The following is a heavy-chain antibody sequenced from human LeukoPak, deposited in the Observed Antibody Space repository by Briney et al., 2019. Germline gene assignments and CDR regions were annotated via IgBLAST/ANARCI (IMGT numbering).Heavy chain of an antibody. V-gene: IGHV4-59*08. D-gene: IGHD1-1*01. CDR2: VYYSGST. J-gene: IGHJ4*02. CDR3: ATSPGTTGTT. CDR1: GGSIRNYY. Sequence: ASETLSLTCTVSGGSIRNYYWSWIRQPPGKGLEWIGYVYYSGSTNYNPSLTSRVTISVGTSKNQFSLKLSSVTAADTAVYYCATSPGTTGTTWGQGTLVTVSS.